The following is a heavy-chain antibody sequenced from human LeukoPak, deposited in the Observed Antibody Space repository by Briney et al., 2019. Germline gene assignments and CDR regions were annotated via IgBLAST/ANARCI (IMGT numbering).Heavy chain of an antibody. CDR1: GFTFSSYA. V-gene: IGHV3-23*01. CDR2: ISGSGGST. Sequence: PGGSLRLSCAASGFTFSSYAMSWVRQAPGKGLEWVSAISGSGGSTYYADSVKGRFTISRDNSKNTLYLQMNSLRAEDTAVYYCARDPGYYDSSGWLYGMDVWGQGTTVTVSS. CDR3: ARDPGYYDSSGWLYGMDV. J-gene: IGHJ6*02. D-gene: IGHD3-22*01.